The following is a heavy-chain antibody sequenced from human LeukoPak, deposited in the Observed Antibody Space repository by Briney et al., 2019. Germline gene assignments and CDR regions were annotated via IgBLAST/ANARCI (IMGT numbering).Heavy chain of an antibody. Sequence: GGSLRLSRAASEFTFSTYAMSWVRQTPEKGLEWVSTISSSGSRTYYVDSVKGRFTVSRDNSNNTVYLQMNSLRAEDTAVYYCAKDRGGSGWYFDYWGQGTLVTVSS. CDR2: ISSSGSRT. D-gene: IGHD6-19*01. J-gene: IGHJ4*02. CDR3: AKDRGGSGWYFDY. CDR1: EFTFSTYA. V-gene: IGHV3-23*01.